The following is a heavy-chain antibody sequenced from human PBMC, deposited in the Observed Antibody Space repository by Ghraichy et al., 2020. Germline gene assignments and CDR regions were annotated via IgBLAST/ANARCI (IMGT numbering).Heavy chain of an antibody. Sequence: SETLSLTCAVYGGSFSGYYWSWIRQPPGKGLEWIGEINHSGSTNYNPSLKSRVTISVDTSKNQFSLKLSSVTAADTAVYYCARGSPLRGSGWYVAAFDIWGQGTMVTVSS. CDR3: ARGSPLRGSGWYVAAFDI. D-gene: IGHD6-19*01. CDR2: INHSGST. CDR1: GGSFSGYY. J-gene: IGHJ3*02. V-gene: IGHV4-34*01.